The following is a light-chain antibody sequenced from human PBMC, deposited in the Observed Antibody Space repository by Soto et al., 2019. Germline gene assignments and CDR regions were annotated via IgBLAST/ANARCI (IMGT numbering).Light chain of an antibody. CDR1: ETISNF. J-gene: IGKJ2*01. V-gene: IGKV1-39*01. CDR2: AAS. CDR3: QQTYSTPYT. Sequence: DTQMTQSPSSLSASVGDRVFITCRASETISNFLNWYQQKPGKAPKLLIYAASSLQSGVPSRFSGRGSGTDFFLTISSLQPEDFATYYCQQTYSTPYTFGQGTKVDIK.